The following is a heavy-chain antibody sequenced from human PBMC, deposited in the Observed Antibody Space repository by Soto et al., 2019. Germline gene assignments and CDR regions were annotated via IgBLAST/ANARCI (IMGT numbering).Heavy chain of an antibody. CDR1: GFTFSSYS. V-gene: IGHV3-48*01. CDR2: ISSSSSTI. CDR3: ARERCSSTSCYGHGGWFDP. D-gene: IGHD2-2*01. Sequence: GGSLRLSCAASGFTFSSYSMNWVRQAPGKGLEWVSYISSSSSTIYYADFVKGRFTISRDNAKNSLYLQMNSLRAEDTAVYYCARERCSSTSCYGHGGWFDPWGQGTLVTVSS. J-gene: IGHJ5*02.